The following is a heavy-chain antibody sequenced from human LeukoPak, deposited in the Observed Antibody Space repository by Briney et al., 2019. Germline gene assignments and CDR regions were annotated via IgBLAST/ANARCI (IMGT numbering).Heavy chain of an antibody. D-gene: IGHD4-17*01. V-gene: IGHV3-23*01. J-gene: IGHJ4*02. CDR1: GFTFSSYA. CDR2: ISSSGGST. Sequence: GGSLRLSCAASGFTFSSYAMSWVRQAPGKGLEWVSGISSSGGSTYYADSVKGRFTISRDNSKNTLYLQMNGLRAEDTAVYYCAKDHYGDYSPYYFDYWGQGTLVTVSS. CDR3: AKDHYGDYSPYYFDY.